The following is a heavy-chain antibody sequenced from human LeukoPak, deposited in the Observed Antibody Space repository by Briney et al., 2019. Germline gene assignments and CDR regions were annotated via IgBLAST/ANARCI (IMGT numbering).Heavy chain of an antibody. CDR2: ISGSGGST. V-gene: IGHV3-23*01. D-gene: IGHD3-10*01. Sequence: GGSLRLSCAASGFTFSSYAMSWVRQAPGKGLEWVSAISGSGGSTYYADSVKGRFTISRDNSRNTLYLQMNSLRAEGTAVYYCAKAAMEYYGSGSYYRFPYWGQGTLVTVSS. CDR1: GFTFSSYA. CDR3: AKAAMEYYGSGSYYRFPY. J-gene: IGHJ4*02.